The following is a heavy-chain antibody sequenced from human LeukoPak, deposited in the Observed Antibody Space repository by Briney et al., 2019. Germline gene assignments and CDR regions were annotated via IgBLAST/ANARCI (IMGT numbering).Heavy chain of an antibody. CDR2: IYYSGST. Sequence: SETLSLTCTVSGGSISSSSYYWGWIRQPPGKGLEWIGSIYYSGSTYYNPSLKSRVTISIDTSKNQFSLKLSSVTAADTAVYYCARVVWGTGSYGFSFHHWGQGTLVTVSS. CDR3: ARVVWGTGSYGFSFHH. V-gene: IGHV4-39*07. D-gene: IGHD1-26*01. CDR1: GGSISSSSYY. J-gene: IGHJ4*02.